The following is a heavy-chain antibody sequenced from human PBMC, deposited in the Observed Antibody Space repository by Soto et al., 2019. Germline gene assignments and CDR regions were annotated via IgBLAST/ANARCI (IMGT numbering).Heavy chain of an antibody. CDR3: ARERYCSGGSCRHGYMDV. Sequence: PGGSMRLSCAASGFTFSSYWMHWVRQAPGKGLVWVSRINSDGSSTSYADSVKGRFTISRDNAKNTLYLQMNSLRAEDTAVYYCARERYCSGGSCRHGYMDVWGKGTTVTVSS. D-gene: IGHD2-15*01. CDR1: GFTFSSYW. CDR2: INSDGSST. V-gene: IGHV3-74*01. J-gene: IGHJ6*03.